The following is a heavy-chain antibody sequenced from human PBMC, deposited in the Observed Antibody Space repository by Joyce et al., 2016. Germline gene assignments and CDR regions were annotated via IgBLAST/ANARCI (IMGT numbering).Heavy chain of an antibody. J-gene: IGHJ4*02. D-gene: IGHD6-19*01. CDR3: ARSQWLAPLMY. CDR1: GGPFRGFF. V-gene: IGHV4-34*02. CDR2: ITTSGAT. Sequence: QVQLRQWGAGLLKPSETLSLTCAVSGGPFRGFFWTWVRQPPGKALEWIGDITTSGATKYNPSLRSRVAISVDTSNNQVSLTLTSLSAADMAVYYCARSQWLAPLMYWGQGTLVTVSP.